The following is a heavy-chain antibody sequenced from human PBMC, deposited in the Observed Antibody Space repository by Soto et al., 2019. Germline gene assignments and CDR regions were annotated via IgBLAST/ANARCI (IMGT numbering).Heavy chain of an antibody. D-gene: IGHD3-10*01. V-gene: IGHV4-39*01. Sequence: SETLSLTCTVSGGSISSSSYYWGWIRQPPGKGLECIGSIYYSGSTYYNPSLKSRVTISVDTSKKQFSLKLSSVTAADTAVYYCARHVSYYGSGSLVDYWGQGTLVTVSS. CDR2: IYYSGST. J-gene: IGHJ4*02. CDR3: ARHVSYYGSGSLVDY. CDR1: GGSISSSSYY.